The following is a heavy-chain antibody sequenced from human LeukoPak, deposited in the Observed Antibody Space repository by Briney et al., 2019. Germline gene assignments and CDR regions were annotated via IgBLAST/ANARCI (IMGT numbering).Heavy chain of an antibody. V-gene: IGHV3-7*03. Sequence: GGSLRLSCVVSGFTLSSRWMMWVRQAPGEGLEWMTNINRDGSEKNYVDSVKGRFTITRDNAENSLYLQMNSLRAEDTALYYCAKDLGGGRDIWGQGTMVTVSS. CDR1: GFTLSSRW. CDR2: INRDGSEK. J-gene: IGHJ3*02. CDR3: AKDLGGGRDI. D-gene: IGHD1-26*01.